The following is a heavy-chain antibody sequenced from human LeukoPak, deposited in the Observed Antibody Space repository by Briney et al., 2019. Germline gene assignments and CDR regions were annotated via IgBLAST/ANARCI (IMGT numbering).Heavy chain of an antibody. Sequence: SQTLSLTCTVSGGSISSGSYYWSWIRQPAGKGLEWIGHMYNSGSTNYNPSLKSRVSISVDTSKNQFSLKLSSVTAADTAVYYCARDRRDYYDSSGYPLGNYYYYMDVWGKGTTVTVSS. D-gene: IGHD3-22*01. CDR3: ARDRRDYYDSSGYPLGNYYYYMDV. V-gene: IGHV4-61*09. CDR1: GGSISSGSYY. J-gene: IGHJ6*03. CDR2: MYNSGST.